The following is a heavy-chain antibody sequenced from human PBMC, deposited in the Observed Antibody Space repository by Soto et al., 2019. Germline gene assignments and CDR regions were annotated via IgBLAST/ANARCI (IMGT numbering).Heavy chain of an antibody. CDR3: ARGSPHYYDSSGRRSGLAY. J-gene: IGHJ4*02. CDR2: ISYDGSNK. Sequence: GGSLRLSCAASGFTFSSYAMHWVRQAPGKGLEWVAVISYDGSNKYYADSVKGRFTISRDNSKNTLYLQMNSLRAEDTAVYYCARGSPHYYDSSGRRSGLAYWGQGTLVTVSS. CDR1: GFTFSSYA. D-gene: IGHD3-22*01. V-gene: IGHV3-30-3*01.